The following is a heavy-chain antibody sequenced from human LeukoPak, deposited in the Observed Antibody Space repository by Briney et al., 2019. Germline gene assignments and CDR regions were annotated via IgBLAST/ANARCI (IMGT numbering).Heavy chain of an antibody. CDR2: INHSGST. CDR3: ARRLRGSGSYNWFDP. J-gene: IGHJ5*02. V-gene: IGHV4-34*01. CDR1: GGSFSGYY. D-gene: IGHD3-10*01. Sequence: SETLSLTCAIYGGSFSGYYWSWIRQPPGKGLEWIGEINHSGSTNYNPSLKSRVTISVDTSKNQFSLKLSSVTAADTAVYYCARRLRGSGSYNWFDPLGPGNPGHRLL.